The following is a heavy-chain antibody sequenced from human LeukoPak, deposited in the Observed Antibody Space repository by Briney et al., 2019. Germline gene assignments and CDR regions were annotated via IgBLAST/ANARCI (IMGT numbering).Heavy chain of an antibody. D-gene: IGHD3-9*01. Sequence: SSETLSLTCTVSGGSISSYYWSWIRQPPGKGLEWIGYIYYSGSTNYNPSLKSRVTISVDTSKNQFSLKLSSVTAADTAVHYCARAADYDILTGYYSPRHYFDYWGQGTLVTVSS. V-gene: IGHV4-59*01. CDR2: IYYSGST. J-gene: IGHJ4*02. CDR3: ARAADYDILTGYYSPRHYFDY. CDR1: GGSISSYY.